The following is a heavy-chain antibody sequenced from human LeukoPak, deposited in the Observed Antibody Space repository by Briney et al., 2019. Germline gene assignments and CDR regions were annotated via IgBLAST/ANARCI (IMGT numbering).Heavy chain of an antibody. CDR1: GFTFSSYS. CDR3: AKDRGYEVVFDP. J-gene: IGHJ5*02. CDR2: IKSDGSST. V-gene: IGHV3-74*01. Sequence: GGSLILSCAASGFTFSSYSMHWVRQAPGKGLVWVSLIKSDGSSTRYADSVKGRFTISRDNDKNSLYLQMNSLRIEDTALYYCAKDRGYEVVFDPWGQGTLVAVSS. D-gene: IGHD5-12*01.